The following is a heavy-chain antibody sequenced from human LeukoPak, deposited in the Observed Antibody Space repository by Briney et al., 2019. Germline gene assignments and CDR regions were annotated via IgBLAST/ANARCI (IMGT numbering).Heavy chain of an antibody. CDR1: GYTFTGYY. J-gene: IGHJ4*02. CDR2: INSNSGGT. V-gene: IGHV1-2*02. D-gene: IGHD3-10*01. CDR3: ARGGRLTMVRGIYY. Sequence: ASVKVSCKASGYTFTGYYMHWVRQAPGQGLEWMGWINSNSGGTNYAQKFQGRVTMTRDTSISTGYMELSRLRSDDTAVYYCARGGRLTMVRGIYYWGQGTLVTVSS.